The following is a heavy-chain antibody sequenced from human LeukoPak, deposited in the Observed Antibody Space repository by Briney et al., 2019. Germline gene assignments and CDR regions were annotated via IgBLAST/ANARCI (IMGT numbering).Heavy chain of an antibody. CDR3: ARDLVTVTKGFDI. J-gene: IGHJ3*02. CDR2: ISYIGST. Sequence: SETPSLTCAVSDDSFSSHYWTWIRQPPGKGLEWIGYISYIGSTNYNPSLKSRVTISIDTSKNQFSLKLTSVTAADTAVYYCARDLVTVTKGFDIWGQGTMVSVSS. D-gene: IGHD4-17*01. CDR1: DDSFSSHY. V-gene: IGHV4-59*11.